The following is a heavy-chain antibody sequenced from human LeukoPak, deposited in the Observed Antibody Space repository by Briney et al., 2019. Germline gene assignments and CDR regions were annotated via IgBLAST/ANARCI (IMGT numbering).Heavy chain of an antibody. V-gene: IGHV3-23*01. Sequence: GGSLRLSCAASGFNFANHAMSWVRQTPGKGLEWVSAISGGGDITYYADSVTGRFTISRDNSQDTLFLQMHSLRPGDTAVYDCVREDTPATANYWGQGTLVTISS. CDR2: ISGGGDIT. D-gene: IGHD2-21*02. J-gene: IGHJ4*02. CDR1: GFNFANHA. CDR3: VREDTPATANY.